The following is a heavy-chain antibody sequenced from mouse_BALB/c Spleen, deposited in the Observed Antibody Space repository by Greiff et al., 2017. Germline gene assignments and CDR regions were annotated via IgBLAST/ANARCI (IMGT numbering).Heavy chain of an antibody. CDR2: INPSTGYT. CDR1: GYTFTSYW. D-gene: IGHD2-2*01. J-gene: IGHJ1*01. Sequence: VQLQESGAELAKPGASVKMSCKASGYTFTSYWMHWVKQRPGQGLEWIGYINPSTGYTEYNQKFKDKATLTADKSSSTAYMQLSSLTSEDSAVYYCARRGNYGYDYWYFDVWGAGTTVTVSS. CDR3: ARRGNYGYDYWYFDV. V-gene: IGHV1-7*01.